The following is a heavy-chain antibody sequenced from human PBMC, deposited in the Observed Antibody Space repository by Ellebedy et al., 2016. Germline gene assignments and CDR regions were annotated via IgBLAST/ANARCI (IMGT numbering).Heavy chain of an antibody. CDR3: ASSILLGVFDF. Sequence: SETLSLTXSVSGDSINNNYWSWIRQPPGKSLEWIGYIYYSGSTNYNPSLKSRVTISVDTSKSQFSLKLSSVTAADTAVYYCASSILLGVFDFWGQGTMVAVSS. D-gene: IGHD3-9*01. V-gene: IGHV4-59*01. CDR2: IYYSGST. CDR1: GDSINNNY. J-gene: IGHJ3*01.